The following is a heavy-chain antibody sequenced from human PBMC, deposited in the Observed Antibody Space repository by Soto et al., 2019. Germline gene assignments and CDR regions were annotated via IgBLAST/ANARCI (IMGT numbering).Heavy chain of an antibody. Sequence: ASVKVSCKASGYTFTSYAMHWVRQAPGQRLESMGWINAGNGNIKYSQKFQGRVTITRDTSASTAHMQMNSLRAEDTAIYYCAKEYAITKWFFDYWGQGTQVTVSS. J-gene: IGHJ4*02. CDR3: AKEYAITKWFFDY. CDR2: INAGNGNI. CDR1: GYTFTSYA. D-gene: IGHD2-2*01. V-gene: IGHV1-3*01.